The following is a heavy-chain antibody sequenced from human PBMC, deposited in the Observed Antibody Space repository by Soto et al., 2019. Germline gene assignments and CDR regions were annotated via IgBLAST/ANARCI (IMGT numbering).Heavy chain of an antibody. D-gene: IGHD3-22*01. Sequence: ASVKVSCKAFGYTFTTYYMHWVRQAPGQGPEWMGIIIPTGGSTSYAPKFQGRVTMTRGTSTSIVYLELSSLRSEDTAVYYCARSTGNYYDGSAYPDAFDIWGQGTMVTVSS. CDR1: GYTFTTYY. J-gene: IGHJ3*02. CDR2: IIPTGGST. V-gene: IGHV1-46*01. CDR3: ARSTGNYYDGSAYPDAFDI.